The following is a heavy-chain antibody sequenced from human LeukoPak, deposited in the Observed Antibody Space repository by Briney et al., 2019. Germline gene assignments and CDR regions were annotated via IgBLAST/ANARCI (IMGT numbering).Heavy chain of an antibody. CDR1: GFTFSNYY. CDR3: ARVRRDGYNFGAGDY. D-gene: IGHD5-24*01. J-gene: IGHJ4*02. V-gene: IGHV3-30*03. Sequence: PGGSLRLSCVASGFTFSNYYMHWVRQAPGKGLEWVAIISDDGERKFYADSVRGRITISRDKSKNTLYLQMNSLRAEDTAVYYCARVRRDGYNFGAGDYWGQGTLVTVSS. CDR2: ISDDGERK.